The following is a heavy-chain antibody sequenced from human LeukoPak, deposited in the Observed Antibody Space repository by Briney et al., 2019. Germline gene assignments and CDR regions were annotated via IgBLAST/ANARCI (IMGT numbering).Heavy chain of an antibody. D-gene: IGHD4-11*01. Sequence: SETLSLTCTVSGDSINKYFWSWLRQSPGKGLEWIGYISHSGNTNYHPSLKSRVTISLEKSKNKFSLRLSPVPAADTAVYYCARGMTTAAGDFDYWGQGTLVTVSS. CDR2: ISHSGNT. CDR1: GDSINKYF. V-gene: IGHV4-59*01. CDR3: ARGMTTAAGDFDY. J-gene: IGHJ4*02.